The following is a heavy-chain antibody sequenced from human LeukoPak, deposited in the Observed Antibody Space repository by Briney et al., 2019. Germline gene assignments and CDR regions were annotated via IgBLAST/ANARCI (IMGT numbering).Heavy chain of an antibody. J-gene: IGHJ4*02. CDR1: GGSISSGDYY. Sequence: SETLSLTCTVSGGSISSGDYYWSWIRQPPGKGLEWIGYIYYSGSTYYNPSLKSRVTISVDTSKNQFSLKLSSVTAADTAVYYCARDLLNEGNHLDWGQGTLVTVSS. CDR3: ARDLLNEGNHLD. CDR2: IYYSGST. V-gene: IGHV4-30-4*01. D-gene: IGHD4-23*01.